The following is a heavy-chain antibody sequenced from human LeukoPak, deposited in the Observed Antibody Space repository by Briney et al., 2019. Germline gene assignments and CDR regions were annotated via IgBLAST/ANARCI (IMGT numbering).Heavy chain of an antibody. J-gene: IGHJ4*02. CDR2: IYTSVST. CDR1: GGSISSYY. V-gene: IGHV4-4*09. CDR3: ARLALVGSNFDY. D-gene: IGHD5/OR15-5a*01. Sequence: PSETLSLTCTVSGGSISSYYWSWIRQPPGKGLEWIGYIYTSVSTNYNPTLKSRVTISVDTSKNQFSLKLSSVPAADIAVYYCARLALVGSNFDYWGQGTLVTVSS.